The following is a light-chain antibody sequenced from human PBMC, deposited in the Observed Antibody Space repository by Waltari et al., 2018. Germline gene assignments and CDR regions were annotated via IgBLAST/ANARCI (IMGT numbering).Light chain of an antibody. CDR3: QQYNSYSLLT. V-gene: IGKV1-5*03. CDR2: KAS. J-gene: IGKJ4*01. CDR1: QSISNW. Sequence: DLPMTQSPSTLSASVGDRFTITCRARQSISNWLAWYQQKPGKAPKLLIYKASTLESGVPSRFSGSGSGTEFTLTISSLQPDDFATYYCQQYNSYSLLTFGGGTKVEIK.